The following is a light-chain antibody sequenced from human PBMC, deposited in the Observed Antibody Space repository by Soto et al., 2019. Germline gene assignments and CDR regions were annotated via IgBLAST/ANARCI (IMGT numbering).Light chain of an antibody. CDR3: SSYTSATTYV. V-gene: IGLV2-14*01. J-gene: IGLJ1*01. CDR2: DVS. CDR1: SSDVGAYNY. Sequence: QSLLTQPASVSGSPGQSITISCTGTSSDVGAYNYDSWYQQYPGEAPKVIIYDVSHRPAGVSNRFSGSKSGNTASLTISGLQTQDEADYYCSSYTSATTYVFGTGTKDTV.